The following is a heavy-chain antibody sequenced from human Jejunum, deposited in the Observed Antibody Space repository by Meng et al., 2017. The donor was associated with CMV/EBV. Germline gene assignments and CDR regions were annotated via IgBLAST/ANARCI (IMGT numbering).Heavy chain of an antibody. D-gene: IGHD2/OR15-2a*01. V-gene: IGHV3-33*06. CDR2: IWYDGNKE. J-gene: IGHJ4*02. CDR3: AKQDAEYYFDF. CDR1: GFTFGSYG. Sequence: SCETSGFTFGSYGMHWVRQAPGKGLEWVAVIWYDGNKESYVDAVKGRFTISRDSSKKTLYLQMNSLRAEDTAVYYCAKQDAEYYFDFWGPGTLVTVSS.